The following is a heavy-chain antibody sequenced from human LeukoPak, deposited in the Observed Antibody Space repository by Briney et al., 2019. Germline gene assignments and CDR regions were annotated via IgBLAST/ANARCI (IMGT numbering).Heavy chain of an antibody. J-gene: IGHJ4*02. V-gene: IGHV1-24*01. D-gene: IGHD6-13*01. Sequence: ASVKVSCKVSGYTLTELSMHWVRQAPGKGLEWMGGFDPEDGETIYAQKFQGRVTMTEDTSTDTAYMELSSLRSEDTAVYYCATGNARYRYSSRKGGFDYWGQGTLVTVSS. CDR1: GYTLTELS. CDR3: ATGNARYRYSSRKGGFDY. CDR2: FDPEDGET.